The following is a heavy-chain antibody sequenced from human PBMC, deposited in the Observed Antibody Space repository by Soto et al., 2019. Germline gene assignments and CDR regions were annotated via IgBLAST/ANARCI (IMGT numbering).Heavy chain of an antibody. CDR3: ATGVKYYYGSGITYYYYGMDV. CDR1: GYTLTELS. D-gene: IGHD3-10*01. V-gene: IGHV1-24*01. CDR2: FDPEDGET. Sequence: ASVKVSCKVSGYTLTELSMHWVRQAPGKGLEWMGGFDPEDGETIYAQKFQGRVTMTEDTSTDTAYMELSSLRSEDTAVYYCATGVKYYYGSGITYYYYGMDVWGQGTTVTVSS. J-gene: IGHJ6*02.